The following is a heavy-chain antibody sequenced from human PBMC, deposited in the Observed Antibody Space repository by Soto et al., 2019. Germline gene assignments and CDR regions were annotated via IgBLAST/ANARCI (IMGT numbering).Heavy chain of an antibody. J-gene: IGHJ3*02. CDR1: GYTFTGYY. V-gene: IGHV1-2*04. D-gene: IGHD3-22*01. CDR2: INPNSGGT. Sequence: QVQLVQSGAEVKKPGASVKVSCKASGYTFTGYYMHWVRQAPGQGLEWMGWINPNSGGTNYAQKFQGWVTRTRATSISTAYMELSRLRSDDTAVYYCASSHYYDSSGYSRGMGAFDIWGQGTMVTVSS. CDR3: ASSHYYDSSGYSRGMGAFDI.